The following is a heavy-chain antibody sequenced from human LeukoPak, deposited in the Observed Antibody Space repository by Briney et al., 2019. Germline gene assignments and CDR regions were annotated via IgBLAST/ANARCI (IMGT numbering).Heavy chain of an antibody. CDR1: GYTFTGYY. Sequence: ASVTVSCKASGYTFTGYYMHWVRQAPGQGLEWMGWINPNSGGTNYAQKFQGRVTMTRDTSISTAYMELSRLRSDDTAVYYCARGTPPDYADAFDIWGQGTMVTVSS. CDR2: INPNSGGT. D-gene: IGHD4-17*01. J-gene: IGHJ3*02. CDR3: ARGTPPDYADAFDI. V-gene: IGHV1-2*02.